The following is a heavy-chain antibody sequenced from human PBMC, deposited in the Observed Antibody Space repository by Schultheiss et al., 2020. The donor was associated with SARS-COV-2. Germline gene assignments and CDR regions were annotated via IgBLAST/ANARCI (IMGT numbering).Heavy chain of an antibody. CDR2: IYYSGST. CDR3: ATSQYYYDSSGYLSTYYFDY. CDR1: GGSISSSSYY. D-gene: IGHD3-22*01. V-gene: IGHV4-39*01. J-gene: IGHJ4*02. Sequence: SETLSLTCTVSGGSISSSSYYWGWIRQPPGKGLEWIGSIYYSGSTDYNPSLKSRVTISVDTSKNQFSLKLSSVTAADTAVYYCATSQYYYDSSGYLSTYYFDYWGQGTLVTVSS.